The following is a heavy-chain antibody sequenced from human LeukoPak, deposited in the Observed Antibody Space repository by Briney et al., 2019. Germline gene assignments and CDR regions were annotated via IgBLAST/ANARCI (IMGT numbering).Heavy chain of an antibody. Sequence: PSETLSLTCTVSGGSISSSSYYWGWIRQPPGKGLEWIGSIYYSGSTYYNPSLKSRVTTSVDTSKNQFSLKLSSVTAADTAVYYCARVLQGNDYWGQGTLVTVSS. V-gene: IGHV4-39*07. CDR3: ARVLQGNDY. CDR2: IYYSGST. CDR1: GGSISSSSYY. J-gene: IGHJ4*02. D-gene: IGHD2-15*01.